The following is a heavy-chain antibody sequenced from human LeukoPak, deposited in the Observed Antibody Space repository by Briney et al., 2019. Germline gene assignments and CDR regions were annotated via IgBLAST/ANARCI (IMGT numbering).Heavy chain of an antibody. V-gene: IGHV3-30*18. D-gene: IGHD6-13*01. CDR2: ISYDGSEI. CDR3: AKDLSWSLDY. Sequence: GGSLRLSCGASGFTFSSCGMHWVRQAPGKGLEWVALISYDGSEIYYADSVKGRFTISRDNSKNTVYLQMNSLRAEDTAVYYCAKDLSWSLDYWGRGTLVTVSS. CDR1: GFTFSSCG. J-gene: IGHJ4*02.